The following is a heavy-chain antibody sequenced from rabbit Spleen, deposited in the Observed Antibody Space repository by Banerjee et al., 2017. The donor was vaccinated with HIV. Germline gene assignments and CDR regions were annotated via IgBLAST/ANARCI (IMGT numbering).Heavy chain of an antibody. CDR2: IYAAKGST. CDR1: GIDFTNYY. J-gene: IGHJ3*01. V-gene: IGHV1S47*01. D-gene: IGHD4-1*01. CDR3: ARAIVPWLGLIRLDL. Sequence: QEQLVESGGGLVQPGGSLTLSCKASGIDFTNYYITWVRQAPGKGLEWIGIIYAAKGSTDYASWVNGRFTISSDNAQSTVDLKMTSLTAADTATYFCARAIVPWLGLIRLDLWGPGTLVTVS.